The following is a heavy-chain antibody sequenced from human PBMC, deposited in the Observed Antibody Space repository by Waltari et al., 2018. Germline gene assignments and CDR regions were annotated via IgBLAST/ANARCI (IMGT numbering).Heavy chain of an antibody. CDR1: GYPFTGYY. D-gene: IGHD2-15*01. CDR2: INPNRDDT. Sequence: QVQLVQSGAEVKKPGASVKVSCKASGYPFTGYYMHWVRQAPGQRLEWMGWINPNRDDTNYAQKFQGRVTVTRDTSITTAYMELSRLTSDDTAVYYCASAYCSGDTCYSFPMDVWGQGTTVTVSS. CDR3: ASAYCSGDTCYSFPMDV. J-gene: IGHJ6*02. V-gene: IGHV1-2*02.